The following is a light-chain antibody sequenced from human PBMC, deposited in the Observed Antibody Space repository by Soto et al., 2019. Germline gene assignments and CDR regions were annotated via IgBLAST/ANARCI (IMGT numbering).Light chain of an antibody. Sequence: QSVLTQPPSASGTPGQKVTISCSGSSSNIGSNTVKWYQHLPGTAPKLLIYTNSQRHSGVPDRFSGSKSGTSASLAISGLQSEDEADYYCAAWDDSLNGLVFGTGTKLTVL. CDR2: TNS. V-gene: IGLV1-44*01. J-gene: IGLJ1*01. CDR1: SSNIGSNT. CDR3: AAWDDSLNGLV.